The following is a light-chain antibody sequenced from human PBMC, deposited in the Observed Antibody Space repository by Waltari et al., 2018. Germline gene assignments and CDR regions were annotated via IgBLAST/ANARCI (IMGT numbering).Light chain of an antibody. V-gene: IGLV2-23*02. CDR2: DVT. J-gene: IGLJ2*01. CDR1: NSAVCVYNH. CDR3: CSYAGSGTVI. Sequence: QSALTQPASVSGSPGQSITIPCPGTNSAVCVYNHVSWYQHNPGKAPKLIIFDVTARPSGTSNRFSGSKSGNAAYLTISGLQAEDESDYYCCSYAGSGTVIFGGGTKLTVL.